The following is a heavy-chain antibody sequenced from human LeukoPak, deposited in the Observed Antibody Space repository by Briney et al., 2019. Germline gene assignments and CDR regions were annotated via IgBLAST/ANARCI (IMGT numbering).Heavy chain of an antibody. CDR1: GGTITSYA. Sequence: SVKVSCKASGGTITSYAINWVRQAPGQGLEWMGRIIPILNLVHYAQRLQGRVTITTDKPTSTVYMELSSLRSEDTAVYYCATRYILGFCSGDSCPYYGMDVWGQGTTVTVSS. CDR2: IIPILNLV. CDR3: ATRYILGFCSGDSCPYYGMDV. D-gene: IGHD2-15*01. V-gene: IGHV1-69*04. J-gene: IGHJ6*02.